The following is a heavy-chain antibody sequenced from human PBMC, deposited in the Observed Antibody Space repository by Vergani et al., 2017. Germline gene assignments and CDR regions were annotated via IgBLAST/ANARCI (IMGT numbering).Heavy chain of an antibody. CDR1: GGSFSGYY. CDR2: INHSGST. CDR3: AREYCSSTSCYGWFDP. D-gene: IGHD2-2*01. V-gene: IGHV4-34*01. J-gene: IGHJ5*02. Sequence: QLQLQESGPGLVKPSETLSLTCTVSGGSFSGYYWSWIRQPPGKGLEWIGEINHSGSTNYNPSLKSRVTISVDTSKNQFSLKLSSVTAADTAVYYCAREYCSSTSCYGWFDPWGQGTLVTVSS.